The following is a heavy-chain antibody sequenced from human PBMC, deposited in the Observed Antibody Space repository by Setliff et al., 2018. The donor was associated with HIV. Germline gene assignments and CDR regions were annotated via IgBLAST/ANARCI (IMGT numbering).Heavy chain of an antibody. J-gene: IGHJ3*02. CDR1: GGSITDFY. V-gene: IGHV4-59*08. CDR3: ARWGEPSIKAFDI. D-gene: IGHD3-16*01. CDR2: AHHSGTT. Sequence: SETLSLPCAVSGGSITDFYWNWIRQPPGKGLEWIGFAHHSGTTSYNPSLQSRVIIAVDTSRNEFSLRVNSVTAADTAVYYCARWGEPSIKAFDIWGQGTMVTVSS.